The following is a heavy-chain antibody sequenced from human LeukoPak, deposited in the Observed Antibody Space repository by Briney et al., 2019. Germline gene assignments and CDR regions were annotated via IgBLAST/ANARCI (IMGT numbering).Heavy chain of an antibody. CDR2: INPNSGGT. CDR1: GYTFTGYY. Sequence: ASVTVSCKASGYTFTGYYMHWVRQAPGQGLEWMGWINPNSGGTNYAQKFQGRVTMTRDTSISTAYMELSRLRSDDTAVYYCAREKHWQQLEDYYGMDVWGQGTTVTVSS. V-gene: IGHV1-2*02. J-gene: IGHJ6*02. D-gene: IGHD6-13*01. CDR3: AREKHWQQLEDYYGMDV.